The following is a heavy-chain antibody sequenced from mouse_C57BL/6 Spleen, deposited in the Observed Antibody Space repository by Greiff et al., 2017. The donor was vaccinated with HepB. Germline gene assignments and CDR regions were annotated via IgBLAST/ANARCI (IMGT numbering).Heavy chain of an antibody. CDR3: TRWGYYDYDVGY. D-gene: IGHD2-4*01. Sequence: VQLVESGAELVRPGASVTLSCKASGYTFTDYEMHWVKQTPVHGLEWIGAIDPETGGTAYNQKFKGKAILTADKSSSTAYMELRSLTSEDSAVYYCTRWGYYDYDVGYWGQGTSVTVSS. J-gene: IGHJ4*01. V-gene: IGHV1-15*01. CDR2: IDPETGGT. CDR1: GYTFTDYE.